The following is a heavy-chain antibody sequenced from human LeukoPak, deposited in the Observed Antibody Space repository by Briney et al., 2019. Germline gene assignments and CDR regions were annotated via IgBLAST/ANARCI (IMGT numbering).Heavy chain of an antibody. V-gene: IGHV3-23*01. CDR2: ITGSGAYT. CDR1: GFTSNNYA. CDR3: AKRSSTSSGYFDF. J-gene: IGHJ4*02. Sequence: PGGSLRLSCAASGFTSNNYAMTWVRQAPGKGLEWVSAITGSGAYTNYADSVKGRFTISRDNSKSTIYLQMNSLRAEDTAIYYCAKRSSTSSGYFDFWGRGTLVTVSS. D-gene: IGHD3-22*01.